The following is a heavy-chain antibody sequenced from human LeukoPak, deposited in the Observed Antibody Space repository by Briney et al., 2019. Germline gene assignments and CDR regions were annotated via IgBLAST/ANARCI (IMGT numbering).Heavy chain of an antibody. CDR3: VKEHCSSTSCFYFDY. J-gene: IGHJ4*02. CDR1: GFTFSNFG. V-gene: IGHV3-64D*06. Sequence: GGSLRLFCSASGFTFSNFGMHWVRQAPGKGLEYVSAISGNGGSTHYADSVKGRFTISRNNSKNTLYLQMTSLKAEDTAVYYCVKEHCSSTSCFYFDYWGQGTLVTVSS. CDR2: ISGNGGST. D-gene: IGHD2-2*01.